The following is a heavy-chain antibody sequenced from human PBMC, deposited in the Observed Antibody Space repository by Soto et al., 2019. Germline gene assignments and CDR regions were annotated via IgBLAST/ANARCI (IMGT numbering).Heavy chain of an antibody. V-gene: IGHV1-8*01. CDR2: MNPNSGNT. CDR3: ASSYYYGSGGADRYYYYYYYMDV. J-gene: IGHJ6*03. Sequence: ASVKVSCKASGYTFTSYDINWVRQATGQGLEWMGWMNPNSGNTGYAQKFQGRVTMTRNTSISTAYMELSSLRSEDTAVYYCASSYYYGSGGADRYYYYYYYMDVWGKGTTVTVSS. D-gene: IGHD3-10*01. CDR1: GYTFTSYD.